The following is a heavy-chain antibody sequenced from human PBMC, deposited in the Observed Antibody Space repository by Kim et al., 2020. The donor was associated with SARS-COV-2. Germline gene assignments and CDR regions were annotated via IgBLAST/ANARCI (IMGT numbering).Heavy chain of an antibody. CDR1: GGSISSYY. D-gene: IGHD2-2*01. Sequence: SETLSLTCTVSGGSISSYYWSWIRQPPGKGLEWIGYIYYSGSTNYNPSLKSRVTISVDTSKNQFSLKLSSVTAADTAVYYCARVRSLRYQLLIDYWGQGTLVTVSS. CDR3: ARVRSLRYQLLIDY. CDR2: IYYSGST. V-gene: IGHV4-59*13. J-gene: IGHJ4*02.